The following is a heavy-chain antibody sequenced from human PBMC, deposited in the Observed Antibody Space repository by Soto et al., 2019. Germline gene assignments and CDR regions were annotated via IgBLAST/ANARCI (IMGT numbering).Heavy chain of an antibody. D-gene: IGHD2-2*02. CDR2: IYYSGTT. Sequence: QLQLQESGPRLVKPSETLSLTCSVSGASISSTNYYWGWIRQPPGKGLEWIASIYYSGTTYYNPSLKSRVTISVYTSRNQCSLQLTSVTAGDTAVYYCARTRLYTYASRAPFEDWGQGALVTVSS. CDR1: GASISSTNYY. V-gene: IGHV4-39*01. J-gene: IGHJ4*02. CDR3: ARTRLYTYASRAPFED.